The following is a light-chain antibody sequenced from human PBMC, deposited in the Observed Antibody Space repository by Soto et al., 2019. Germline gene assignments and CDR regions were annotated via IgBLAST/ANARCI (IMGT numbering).Light chain of an antibody. V-gene: IGLV2-14*01. Sequence: QSALNQPASVSGSPGQSITISCTGTSSDVGGYNYVSWYLQQPGKAPKLMIYDVSIRPSGVSDRLSGSKSGNTASLTISGLQAEGEADYYCSSYTSSSTYVFGTGTKLTVL. CDR1: SSDVGGYNY. CDR2: DVS. J-gene: IGLJ1*01. CDR3: SSYTSSSTYV.